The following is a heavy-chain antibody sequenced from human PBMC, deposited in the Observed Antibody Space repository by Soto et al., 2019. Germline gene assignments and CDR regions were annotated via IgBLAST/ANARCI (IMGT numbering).Heavy chain of an antibody. CDR2: ISYGGGAQ. CDR1: GFIFDNYG. CDR3: VKEKTPRVSHSLDI. Sequence: QVQVVESGGGVVQPGRSLRLSCGASGFIFDNYGMHWVRQAPGKGLEWVAVISYGGGAQYYADSVKGRFTISRDNSKNTLSLEMNSLRAEDTAVYYCVKEKTPRVSHSLDIWGQGIMVTVSS. V-gene: IGHV3-30*18. J-gene: IGHJ3*02. D-gene: IGHD6-13*01.